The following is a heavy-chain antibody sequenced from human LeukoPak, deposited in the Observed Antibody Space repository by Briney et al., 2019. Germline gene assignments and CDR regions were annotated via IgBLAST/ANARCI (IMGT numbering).Heavy chain of an antibody. Sequence: ASVKVSCKASGYTFTGHYMHWVRQAPGQGLEWMGWINPKNAGTNFAQRFQGRVTMTRDTSISTVYMELSRLRSDDTALYYCARVPIVVVSSMHFDYWGQGTLVTVSS. CDR2: INPKNAGT. CDR1: GYTFTGHY. CDR3: ARVPIVVVSSMHFDY. J-gene: IGHJ4*02. D-gene: IGHD2-21*01. V-gene: IGHV1-2*02.